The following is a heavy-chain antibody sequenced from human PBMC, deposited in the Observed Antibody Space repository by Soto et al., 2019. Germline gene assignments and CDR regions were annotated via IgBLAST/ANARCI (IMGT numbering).Heavy chain of an antibody. J-gene: IGHJ5*02. D-gene: IGHD2-2*01. V-gene: IGHV4-59*08. CDR2: IYYSGST. CDR3: ARLDYCSSTSCYLGWFDP. CDR1: GGSISSYY. Sequence: SETLSLTCTVSGGSISSYYWSWIRQPPGKGLEWIGYIYYSGSTNYNPSLKSRVTISVDTSKNQFSLKLSSVTAADTAVYYCARLDYCSSTSCYLGWFDPWGQGTLVTVSS.